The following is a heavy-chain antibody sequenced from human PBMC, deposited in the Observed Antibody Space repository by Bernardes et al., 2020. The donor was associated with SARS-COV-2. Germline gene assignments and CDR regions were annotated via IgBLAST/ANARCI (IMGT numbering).Heavy chain of an antibody. CDR2: TSYDGSNK. CDR1: GFTFSSYV. D-gene: IGHD1-26*01. J-gene: IGHJ4*02. CDR3: AKDHSGSYSFYFDY. V-gene: IGHV3-30*18. Sequence: GSLRLSCAASGFTFSSYVMHWVRQAPGKGLEWVAVTSYDGSNKYYAHSVKGRFTISRDNSKNTLYLQMNSLRAEDTAVYYCAKDHSGSYSFYFDYWGQGTLVTVSS.